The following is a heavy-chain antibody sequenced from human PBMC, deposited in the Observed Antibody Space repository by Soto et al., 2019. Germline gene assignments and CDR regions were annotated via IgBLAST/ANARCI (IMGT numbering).Heavy chain of an antibody. CDR1: GFTFSSHG. CDR2: ISRDGVSR. Sequence: QVQLVESGGGVIQPGNSLRLACAASGFTFSSHGMHWVRQAPGKGLEWVAIISRDGVSRFYADAVKGRFTISRDHSKDTLYLEMSSLGADDSAVYYCVKDENNYFYDYWGRGTLVTVSS. J-gene: IGHJ4*02. V-gene: IGHV3-30*18. CDR3: VKDENNYFYDY. D-gene: IGHD1-1*01.